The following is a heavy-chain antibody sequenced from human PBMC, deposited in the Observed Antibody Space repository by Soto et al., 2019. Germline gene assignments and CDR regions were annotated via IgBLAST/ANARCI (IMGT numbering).Heavy chain of an antibody. CDR3: ASDFWTGYPLFDY. J-gene: IGHJ4*02. CDR1: CSSISSAYY. V-gene: IGHV4-38-2*02. CDR2: VFHRGTT. D-gene: IGHD3-3*01. Sequence: SETLSLTCNVSCSSISSAYYWGWVRQPPGRGLEWIGSVFHRGTTYYNPSLMSRVTISLDTSKNQFSLKLSSVTAADTAVYYCASDFWTGYPLFDYWGQGALVTVSS.